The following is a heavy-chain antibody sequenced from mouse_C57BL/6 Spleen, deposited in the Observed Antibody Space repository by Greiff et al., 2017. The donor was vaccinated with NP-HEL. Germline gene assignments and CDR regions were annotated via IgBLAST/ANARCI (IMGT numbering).Heavy chain of an antibody. CDR2: IYPGDGDT. Sequence: QVQLQQSGAELVKPGASVKISCKASGYAFSSYWMNWVKQRPGKGLEWIGQIYPGDGDTNYNGKFKGKATLTADKSSSTAYMQLSSLTSEDSAVYFCARSGLTTVVATNYWGQGTTLTVSS. D-gene: IGHD1-1*01. V-gene: IGHV1-80*01. CDR3: ARSGLTTVVATNY. J-gene: IGHJ2*01. CDR1: GYAFSSYW.